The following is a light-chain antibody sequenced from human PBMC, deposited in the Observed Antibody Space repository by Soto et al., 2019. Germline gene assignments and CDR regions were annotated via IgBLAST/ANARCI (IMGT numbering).Light chain of an antibody. V-gene: IGKV3-11*01. CDR1: QSVSNY. CDR2: DAS. J-gene: IGKJ1*01. Sequence: ENVLTQSPATLSLSPGERATLSCRASQSVSNYVAWYQQKPGQAPRLLIYDASNRATGIPARFSGSGSGTDFSLSIRRLEPEDFAVYYCQVYAGSHLWTFGQGTKWIS. CDR3: QVYAGSHLWT.